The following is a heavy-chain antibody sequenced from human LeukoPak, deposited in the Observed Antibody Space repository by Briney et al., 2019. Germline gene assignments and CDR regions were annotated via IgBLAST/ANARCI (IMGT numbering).Heavy chain of an antibody. J-gene: IGHJ5*02. CDR2: IYYSGST. D-gene: IGHD3-3*01. Sequence: SETLSLTCTVSGGSISSSIYYWGWIRQPPGKGLEWIGSIYYSGSTYYNPSLKSRVTISVDTSKNQFSLKLSSVTAADTAVYYCAREFFEQRFDPWGQGTLVTVSS. CDR3: AREFFEQRFDP. CDR1: GGSISSSIYY. V-gene: IGHV4-39*07.